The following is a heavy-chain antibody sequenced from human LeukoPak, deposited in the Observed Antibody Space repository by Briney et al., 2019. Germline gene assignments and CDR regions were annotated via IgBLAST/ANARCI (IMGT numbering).Heavy chain of an antibody. V-gene: IGHV3-23*01. D-gene: IGHD5-18*01. CDR2: ISGSGGRT. J-gene: IGHJ6*03. CDR1: GFTFSSYG. CDR3: ARARIQLWPYYYMDV. Sequence: GGSLRLSCAASGFTFSSYGMSWVRQAPGKGLEWVSAISGSGGRTYYADSVKGRVTISRDNSKNTLYLQMNSLRAEDTAVYYCARARIQLWPYYYMDVWGKGTTVTVSS.